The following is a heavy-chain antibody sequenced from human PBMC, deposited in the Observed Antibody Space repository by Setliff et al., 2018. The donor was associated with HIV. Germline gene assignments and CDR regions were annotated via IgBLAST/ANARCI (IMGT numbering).Heavy chain of an antibody. J-gene: IGHJ3*02. CDR2: IYTSGFS. Sequence: KPSETLSLTCTVSGGYISSGSHYWRWIRQPAGKGLEWIGHIYTSGFSNYNPSLKSRVTISLDTSKNQFSLNLTSVTAADTALYYCARDQGSPPSRGDIWGQGTMVTVSS. CDR3: ARDQGSPPSRGDI. CDR1: GGYISSGSHY. V-gene: IGHV4-61*09.